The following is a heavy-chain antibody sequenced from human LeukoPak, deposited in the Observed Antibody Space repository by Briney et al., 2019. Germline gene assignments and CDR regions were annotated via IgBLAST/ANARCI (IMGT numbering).Heavy chain of an antibody. D-gene: IGHD5-18*01. CDR2: IYYSGST. CDR3: ARGGYSYGKRPFYFDY. Sequence: PSETLSLTCTVSGGSISSYSWSWIRQPPGKGLEWIGYIYYSGSTNYNPSLKSRVTISVDTSKNQFSLKLSSATAADTAVYYCARGGYSYGKRPFYFDYWGQGTLVTVSS. V-gene: IGHV4-59*01. CDR1: GGSISSYS. J-gene: IGHJ4*02.